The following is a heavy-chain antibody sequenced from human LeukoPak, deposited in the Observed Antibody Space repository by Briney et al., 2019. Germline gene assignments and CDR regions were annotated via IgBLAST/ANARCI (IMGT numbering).Heavy chain of an antibody. CDR3: ARVSGYCSSTSCYSGAFDI. CDR2: FDPEDGET. V-gene: IGHV1-24*01. Sequence: ASVKVSCKVSGYTLTELSMHWVRQAPGKGLEWMGGFDPEDGETIYAQKFQGRVTMTEDTSTDTAYMELSSLRSDDTAVYYCARVSGYCSSTSCYSGAFDIWGQGTMVAVSS. J-gene: IGHJ3*02. CDR1: GYTLTELS. D-gene: IGHD2-2*02.